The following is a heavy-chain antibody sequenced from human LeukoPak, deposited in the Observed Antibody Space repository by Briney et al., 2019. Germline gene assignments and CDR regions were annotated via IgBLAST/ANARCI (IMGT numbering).Heavy chain of an antibody. J-gene: IGHJ4*02. CDR2: ISGSGGST. CDR3: AKRYCSGGSCHVDY. D-gene: IGHD2-15*01. V-gene: IGHV3-23*01. Sequence: GGSLRLSCAASGFTFSSYAMSWVRQAPGKGLEWVSAISGSGGSTYYADSVKGRFTISRDNSKNTLYLQMNSLRAEDTAVYYCAKRYCSGGSCHVDYWGQGTLVTVSS. CDR1: GFTFSSYA.